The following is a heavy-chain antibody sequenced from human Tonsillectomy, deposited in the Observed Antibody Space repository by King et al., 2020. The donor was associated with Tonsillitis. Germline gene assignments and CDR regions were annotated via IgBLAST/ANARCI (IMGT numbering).Heavy chain of an antibody. CDR1: GFPFSTYG. J-gene: IGHJ4*02. CDR2: IRYDGSDK. V-gene: IGHV3-30*02. D-gene: IGHD5-24*01. Sequence: VQLVESGGGVVQPGGSLRLSCAASGFPFSTYGIHWVRQAPGKGLEWVTFIRYDGSDKYYADSVKGRFTISKDNSKNTVYLQMNSLRVEDTAVYYCGKARLVEMATSIDFWGQGTLVTVSS. CDR3: GKARLVEMATSIDF.